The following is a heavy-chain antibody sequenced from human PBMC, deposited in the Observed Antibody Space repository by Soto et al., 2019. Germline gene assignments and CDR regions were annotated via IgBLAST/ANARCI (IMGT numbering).Heavy chain of an antibody. D-gene: IGHD6-13*01. Sequence: ASVKVSCKASGYTFTSYGISWVRQAPGQGLEWMGWISAYNGNTNYAQKLQGRVTMTTDTSTSTAYMELRSLRSDDTAVYYCAIVWYSSSWSTIYYYYYGMDVWGQGTTVTVSS. CDR2: ISAYNGNT. CDR3: AIVWYSSSWSTIYYYYYGMDV. CDR1: GYTFTSYG. V-gene: IGHV1-18*01. J-gene: IGHJ6*02.